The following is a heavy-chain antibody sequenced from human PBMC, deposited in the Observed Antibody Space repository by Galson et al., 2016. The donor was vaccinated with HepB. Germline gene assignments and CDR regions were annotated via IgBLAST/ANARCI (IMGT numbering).Heavy chain of an antibody. J-gene: IGHJ4*02. CDR3: ARETGVTVLDY. CDR2: IKEDGGEK. V-gene: IGHV3-7*03. D-gene: IGHD3-10*01. Sequence: SLRLSCAASGFTFSGHWMSWVRQAPGKGLEWVAHIKEDGGEKWYVDSVKGRFTISRDNAVNSLYLQMNSLRPEDTAVYYCARETGVTVLDYWGQGTLVTVSS. CDR1: GFTFSGHW.